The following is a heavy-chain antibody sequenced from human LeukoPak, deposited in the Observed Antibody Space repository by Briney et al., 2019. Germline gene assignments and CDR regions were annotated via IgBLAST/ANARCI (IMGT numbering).Heavy chain of an antibody. CDR3: AKGGRSGDAFDI. Sequence: GGSLRLSCAASGFTFSGYAMSWVRQAPGKGLEWVSAISGSGGSTYYADSVKGRFTISRDNSKNTLCLQMNSLRAEDTAVYYCAKGGRSGDAFDIWGQGTMVTVSS. CDR1: GFTFSGYA. CDR2: ISGSGGST. J-gene: IGHJ3*02. D-gene: IGHD3-16*01. V-gene: IGHV3-23*01.